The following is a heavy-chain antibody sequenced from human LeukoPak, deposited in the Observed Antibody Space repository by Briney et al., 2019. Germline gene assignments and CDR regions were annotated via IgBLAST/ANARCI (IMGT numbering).Heavy chain of an antibody. CDR2: MSFDGSNK. D-gene: IGHD2-21*02. V-gene: IGHV3-30*18. CDR1: GFTFSSYG. CDR3: AKVRGGLVTWPRCYGMDV. J-gene: IGHJ6*02. Sequence: GRSLRLSCAASGFTFSSYGMHWVRQAPGKGLEWVAVMSFDGSNKHYGDSVKGRFTISRENSKNTSYLQMNSLRPEDTAVYYCAKVRGGLVTWPRCYGMDVWGHGTTVTVSS.